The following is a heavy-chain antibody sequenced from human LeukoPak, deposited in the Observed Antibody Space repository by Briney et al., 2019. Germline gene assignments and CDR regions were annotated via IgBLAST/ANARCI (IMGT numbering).Heavy chain of an antibody. Sequence: GGSLRLSCAASGFTFSSYGMSWVRQAPGKGLEWVSAISGNGGSTYYADSVKGRFTISRDNSKNTLYLQMNSLRAEDTAVYYCAKDGQYYDILTGYTNWGQGTLVTVSS. J-gene: IGHJ4*02. CDR3: AKDGQYYDILTGYTN. V-gene: IGHV3-23*01. CDR2: ISGNGGST. D-gene: IGHD3-9*01. CDR1: GFTFSSYG.